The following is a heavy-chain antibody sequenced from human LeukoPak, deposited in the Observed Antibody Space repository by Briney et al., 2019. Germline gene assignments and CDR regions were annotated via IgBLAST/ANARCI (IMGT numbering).Heavy chain of an antibody. CDR1: GGSISSYY. V-gene: IGHV4-59*01. J-gene: IGHJ4*02. Sequence: KPSETLSLTCTVSGGSISSYYWSWIRQPPGKGLEWIGYIYYSGSTNYNPSLKSRVTISVDTSKNQFSLKLSSVTAADTAVYYCARARLMVYAPHFDYWGQGTLVTISS. CDR3: ARARLMVYAPHFDY. D-gene: IGHD2-8*01. CDR2: IYYSGST.